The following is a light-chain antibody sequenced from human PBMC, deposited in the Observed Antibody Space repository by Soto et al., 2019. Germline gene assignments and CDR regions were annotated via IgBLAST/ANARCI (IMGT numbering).Light chain of an antibody. CDR3: SSYTSSSPLVV. CDR1: SSDIGGYNY. Sequence: QSALTQPASVSGSPGQSITISCTGTSSDIGGYNYVSWYQQHPGKAPKLMIYDVSNRPSGVSNRFSGSKSGNTASLTISGLQDEDEADYYCSSYTSSSPLVVFGGGTQLTVL. J-gene: IGLJ2*01. CDR2: DVS. V-gene: IGLV2-14*01.